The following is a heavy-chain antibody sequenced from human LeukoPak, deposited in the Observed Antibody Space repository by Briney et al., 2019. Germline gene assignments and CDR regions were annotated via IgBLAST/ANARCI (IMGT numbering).Heavy chain of an antibody. J-gene: IGHJ4*02. V-gene: IGHV4-61*02. Sequence: SQTLSLTCTVSGGSISSGSYYWNWIRQPAGKGLEWIGRIYSSGSTNYNPSLKSRVTISVDTSKNQFSLKLSSVTAADTAVYYCARDRDYYDSSGYLYWGQGTLVTVSS. D-gene: IGHD3-22*01. CDR3: ARDRDYYDSSGYLY. CDR1: GGSISSGSYY. CDR2: IYSSGST.